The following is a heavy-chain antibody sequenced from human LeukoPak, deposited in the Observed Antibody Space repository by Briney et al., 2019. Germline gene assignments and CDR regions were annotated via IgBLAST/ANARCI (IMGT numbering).Heavy chain of an antibody. V-gene: IGHV3-74*01. CDR1: GFTFSSYW. J-gene: IGHJ4*02. D-gene: IGHD5-18*01. Sequence: GGSLRLSCAASGFTFSSYWMHSVRQAPGKGLVWVSRIKSDGSTTTYADSVKGRFTISRDNAKNTLYLQMNSLRAEDTAVYYCARVVDTHFDYWGQGTLVTVSS. CDR2: IKSDGSTT. CDR3: ARVVDTHFDY.